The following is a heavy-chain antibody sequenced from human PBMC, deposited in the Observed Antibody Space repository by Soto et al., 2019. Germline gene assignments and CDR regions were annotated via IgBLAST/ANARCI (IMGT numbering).Heavy chain of an antibody. V-gene: IGHV1-69*01. Sequence: QVQLVQSGAEVKKPGSSVKVSCKASGGTFSSYAISWVRQAPGQGLEWMGGIIPIFGTANYAQKFQGRVTITADESTSTAYMELSSLRSEDTAVYYCASGWRCSGGSCYEDYYGMDVWGQGTTVTVSS. CDR3: ASGWRCSGGSCYEDYYGMDV. J-gene: IGHJ6*02. CDR2: IIPIFGTA. D-gene: IGHD2-15*01. CDR1: GGTFSSYA.